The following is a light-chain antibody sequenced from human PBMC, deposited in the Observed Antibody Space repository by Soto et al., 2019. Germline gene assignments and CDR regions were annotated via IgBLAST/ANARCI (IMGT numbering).Light chain of an antibody. CDR2: GAS. CDR3: QQYNTWPPRYT. J-gene: IGKJ2*01. V-gene: IGKV3-15*01. CDR1: QSVKSY. Sequence: EIVMTQSPATLSVSPGGRATLSCRASQSVKSYLAWYQQRPGQPPRLLIYGASTRATGIPARFSGSGSVTEFSLTISGLQSEDFAVDFCQQYNTWPPRYTFGQGTKLEI.